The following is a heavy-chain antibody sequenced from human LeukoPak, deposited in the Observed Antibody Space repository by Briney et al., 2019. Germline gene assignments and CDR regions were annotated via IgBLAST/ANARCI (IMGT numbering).Heavy chain of an antibody. CDR2: ISAYNGNT. J-gene: IGHJ5*02. CDR1: GYTFTSYG. D-gene: IGHD2-2*01. CDR3: ARLNSLGIYCSSTSCYVGWFDP. Sequence: ASVKVSCKASGYTFTSYGISWVRQAPGQGLEWMGWISAYNGNTNYAQGLQGRVTMTTDTSTSTAYMELRSPRSDDTAVYYCARLNSLGIYCSSTSCYVGWFDPWGQGTLVTVSS. V-gene: IGHV1-18*01.